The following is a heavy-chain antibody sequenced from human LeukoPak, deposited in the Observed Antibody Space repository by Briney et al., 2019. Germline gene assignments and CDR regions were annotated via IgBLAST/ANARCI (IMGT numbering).Heavy chain of an antibody. D-gene: IGHD1-26*01. J-gene: IGHJ4*02. CDR1: GFTFSSYW. CDR3: ARERRSIVGGNLSGYFDY. Sequence: PGGSLRLSCAASGFTFSSYWMSWVRQAPGKGLEWVANIKQDGSEKYYVDSVKGRFTISRDNAKTSLYLQMNSLRAEDTAVYYCARERRSIVGGNLSGYFDYWGQGTLVTVSS. CDR2: IKQDGSEK. V-gene: IGHV3-7*01.